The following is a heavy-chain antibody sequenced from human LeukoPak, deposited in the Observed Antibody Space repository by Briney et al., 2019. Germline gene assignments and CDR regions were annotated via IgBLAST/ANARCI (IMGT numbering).Heavy chain of an antibody. D-gene: IGHD3-3*01. J-gene: IGHJ3*02. Sequence: GASVKVSCKASGYTFTSYGISWVRQAPGQGLEWMGWINAYNGSTNYAQKVQGRVTMTTDTSRSTAYMELRSLISDDTAVYYCARDWSIFGVVIIPDAFDIWGQGTMVTVSS. V-gene: IGHV1-18*01. CDR1: GYTFTSYG. CDR2: INAYNGST. CDR3: ARDWSIFGVVIIPDAFDI.